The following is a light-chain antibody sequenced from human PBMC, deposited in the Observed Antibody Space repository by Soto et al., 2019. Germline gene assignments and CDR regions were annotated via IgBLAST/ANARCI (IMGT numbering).Light chain of an antibody. Sequence: IRMTQSPSSLSASTGDRVTITCRASQSISSWLAWYQQKPGKAPKLLIYDASNLETGVPSRFSGSGSGTDFTFTISSLQPEDIATYYCQQYDNLLITFGQGTRLEIK. V-gene: IGKV1-33*01. CDR3: QQYDNLLIT. CDR1: QSISSW. J-gene: IGKJ5*01. CDR2: DAS.